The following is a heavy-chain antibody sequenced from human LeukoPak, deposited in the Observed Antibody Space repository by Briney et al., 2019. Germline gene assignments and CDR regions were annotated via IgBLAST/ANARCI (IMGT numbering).Heavy chain of an antibody. CDR2: ISAGGGNT. D-gene: IGHD6-13*01. V-gene: IGHV3-23*01. Sequence: GGSLRLSCAASGFTSSSHAMNWVRQTPGKGLEWVSAISAGGGNTYYADSVKGRFTISRDNSKNTLLLQMNSLRAEDTAVYYCAKSTSSSWHDFFHYWGQGTLVTVSS. CDR3: AKSTSSSWHDFFHY. J-gene: IGHJ4*02. CDR1: GFTSSSHA.